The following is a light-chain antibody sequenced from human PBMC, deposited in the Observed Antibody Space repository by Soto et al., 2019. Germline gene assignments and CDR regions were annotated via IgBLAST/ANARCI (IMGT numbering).Light chain of an antibody. CDR3: QQYNQWPRAT. CDR1: QSVSSSY. Sequence: EIVLTQSPGTLSLSPGERATLSCRASQSVSSSYLAWYQQKPGQAPRLLIYGASSRATGIPDRFSGSGSETEFNITISSLQSEDFAFYYCQQYNQWPRATFGGGTKVDIK. J-gene: IGKJ4*01. CDR2: GAS. V-gene: IGKV3-20*01.